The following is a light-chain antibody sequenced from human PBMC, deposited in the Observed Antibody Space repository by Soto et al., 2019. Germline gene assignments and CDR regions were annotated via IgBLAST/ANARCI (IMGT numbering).Light chain of an antibody. CDR3: QQRSNWPRT. CDR1: QSISSY. J-gene: IGKJ1*01. CDR2: DAF. Sequence: EIVLTQSPATLSLSPGERATLSCRASQSISSYLVWFQQKPGQAPRLLIYDAFKRATGTPARFSGSGSGTDFTLTISSLEPEDFAVYYCQQRSNWPRTFGQGTKVEI. V-gene: IGKV3-11*01.